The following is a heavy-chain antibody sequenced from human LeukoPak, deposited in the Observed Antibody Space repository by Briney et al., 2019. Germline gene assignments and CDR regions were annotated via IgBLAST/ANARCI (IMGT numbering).Heavy chain of an antibody. Sequence: PGGSLRLSCVASGFTFSGYGMHWVRQAPGKGLEWVAVIWYDGSKEYYADSVKGRFTISRDTSKNTLYLQMNSLRAEDTAVYFCARNAGGTYGGDYWGQGTLVTVSS. CDR2: IWYDGSKE. CDR3: ARNAGGTYGGDY. J-gene: IGHJ4*02. CDR1: GFTFSGYG. D-gene: IGHD1-14*01. V-gene: IGHV3-33*01.